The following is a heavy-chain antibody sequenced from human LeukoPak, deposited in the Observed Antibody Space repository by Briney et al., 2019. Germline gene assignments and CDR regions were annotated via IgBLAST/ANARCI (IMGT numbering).Heavy chain of an antibody. D-gene: IGHD6-13*01. Sequence: GGSLKLSCAASGFTFSISSMSWVRQAPGKGLEWVSYISSSNNTIFYADSVKGRFTISRDNAKNSLYLQMNSLRDEDTALYYCARVYSAAAHYLDFWGQGTLVTVS. CDR3: ARVYSAAAHYLDF. J-gene: IGHJ4*02. CDR2: ISSSNNTI. V-gene: IGHV3-48*02. CDR1: GFTFSISS.